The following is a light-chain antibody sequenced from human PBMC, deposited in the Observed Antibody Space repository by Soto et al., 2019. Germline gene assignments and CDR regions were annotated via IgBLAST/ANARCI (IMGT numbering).Light chain of an antibody. CDR2: AAS. J-gene: IGKJ2*01. CDR1: QGISSY. Sequence: IRMTQSPSSFSASTGDRVTITCRASQGISSYLAWYQQKPGKAPKLLIYAASTLQSGVPSRFSGSGSGTDFTLTISCLQSEDFATYYCQHYYSYPPTFGQGTKLEIK. V-gene: IGKV1-8*01. CDR3: QHYYSYPPT.